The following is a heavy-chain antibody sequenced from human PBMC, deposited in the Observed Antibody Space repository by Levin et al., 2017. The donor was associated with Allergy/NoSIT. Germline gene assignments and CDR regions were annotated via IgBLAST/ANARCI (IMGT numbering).Heavy chain of an antibody. Sequence: HSGGSLRLSCAASGFTFSSYAMSWVRHAPGKGLEWVSGIRESGDRIYYADSVKGRFTVSRDNSMDTLYLQMNSLRAEDTAVYYCAKYGESQYFQHWGQGTLVIVSS. J-gene: IGHJ1*01. V-gene: IGHV3-23*01. D-gene: IGHD4-17*01. CDR3: AKYGESQYFQH. CDR1: GFTFSSYA. CDR2: IRESGDRI.